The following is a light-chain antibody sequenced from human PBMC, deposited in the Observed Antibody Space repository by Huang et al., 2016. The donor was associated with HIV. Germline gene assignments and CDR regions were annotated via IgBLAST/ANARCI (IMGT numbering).Light chain of an antibody. J-gene: IGKJ2*01. V-gene: IGKV3-15*01. CDR2: GGS. Sequence: EIVMTQSPATLSLSPGERATLSCRASQSVNSKLAWYQQKPGQTPRLLIYGGSTRATGVPGRFSGSGSGTEFTLTISSLQSEDFAVYYCQQYSKWPPNTFGQGTKLESK. CDR3: QQYSKWPPNT. CDR1: QSVNSK.